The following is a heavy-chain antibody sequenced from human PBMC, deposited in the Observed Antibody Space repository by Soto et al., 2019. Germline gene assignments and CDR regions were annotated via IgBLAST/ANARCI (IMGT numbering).Heavy chain of an antibody. J-gene: IGHJ6*03. D-gene: IGHD6-13*01. Sequence: GGSLRLSCAASGFTFSTDWMEWVRQAPGKGPVWVSRINTDGSSTNYADSVKGRFTISRDNAKNTLYLQMNSLRDEDTAVYYCARGLGLYSSSWYSWLQPTRQKPHYYYMDAWGKGTTVTVSS. CDR1: GFTFSTDW. CDR3: ARGLGLYSSSWYSWLQPTRQKPHYYYMDA. CDR2: INTDGSST. V-gene: IGHV3-74*01.